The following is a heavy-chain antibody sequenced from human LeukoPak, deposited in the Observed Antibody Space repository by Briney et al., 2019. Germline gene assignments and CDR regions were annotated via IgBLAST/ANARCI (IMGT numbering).Heavy chain of an antibody. CDR3: ARGPRGRAFDI. V-gene: IGHV1-69*06. Sequence: ASVKVSCKASGYTFTSYYMHWVRQAPGQGLEWMGGIIPIFGTANYAQKFQGRVTITADKSTSTAYMELSSLRSEDTAVYYCARGPRGRAFDIWGQGTMVTVSS. CDR1: GYTFTSYY. J-gene: IGHJ3*02. CDR2: IIPIFGTA.